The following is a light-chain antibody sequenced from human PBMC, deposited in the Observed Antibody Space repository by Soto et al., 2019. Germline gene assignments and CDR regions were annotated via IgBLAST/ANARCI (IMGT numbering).Light chain of an antibody. CDR1: QTVTSY. V-gene: IGKV3-20*01. J-gene: IGKJ1*01. Sequence: EIVLTQSPGTLSLSPGETATLSCRASQTVTSYFAWYQQKPGQAPRLLIYGASSRATGIPDRVSGSGSGTDFTLTISGLEPEDFAVYYCQQYGYSPRTCGQGTKVEIK. CDR3: QQYGYSPRT. CDR2: GAS.